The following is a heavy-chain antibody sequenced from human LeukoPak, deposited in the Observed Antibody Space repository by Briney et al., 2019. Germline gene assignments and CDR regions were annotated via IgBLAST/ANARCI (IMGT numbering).Heavy chain of an antibody. CDR1: GFTFSSYW. CDR3: ARDVTPIDYYYYMDV. Sequence: PGGSLRLSCAASGFTFSSYWMHWVRQVPGKGLVWVSRIKSDGIGTIYADSVKGRFTISRDNGKNTLYLQMNSLRAEDTAVYYCARDVTPIDYYYYMDVWGKGTTVTVSS. V-gene: IGHV3-74*01. CDR2: IKSDGIGT. D-gene: IGHD2-21*02. J-gene: IGHJ6*03.